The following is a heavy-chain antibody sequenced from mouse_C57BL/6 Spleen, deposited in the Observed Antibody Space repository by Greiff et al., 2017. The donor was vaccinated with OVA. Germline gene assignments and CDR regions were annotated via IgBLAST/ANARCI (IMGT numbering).Heavy chain of an antibody. V-gene: IGHV5-17*01. D-gene: IGHD1-1*01. J-gene: IGHJ2*01. CDR3: ARPTVVHYFDY. Sequence: DVMLVESGGGLVKPGGSLKLSCAASGFTFSDYGMHWVRQAPEKGLEWVAYISSGSSTIYYADTVKGRFTISRDNAKNTLFLQMTSLRSEDTAMYYCARPTVVHYFDYWGQGTTLTVSS. CDR1: GFTFSDYG. CDR2: ISSGSSTI.